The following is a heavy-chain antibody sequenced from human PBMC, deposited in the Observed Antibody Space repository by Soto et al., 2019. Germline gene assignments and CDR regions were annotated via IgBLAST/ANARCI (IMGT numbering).Heavy chain of an antibody. CDR1: GFTFSGYW. Sequence: GGSLRLSCAASGFTFSGYWMHWVRQAPGKGLVWVSRINSDGTSTNYADSVKGRFTISRDNAKNTLYLQMNSLRAEDTAVYYCARVYGRYCSGGSCRLDYWGHGTLVTVSS. J-gene: IGHJ4*01. D-gene: IGHD2-15*01. V-gene: IGHV3-74*01. CDR2: INSDGTST. CDR3: ARVYGRYCSGGSCRLDY.